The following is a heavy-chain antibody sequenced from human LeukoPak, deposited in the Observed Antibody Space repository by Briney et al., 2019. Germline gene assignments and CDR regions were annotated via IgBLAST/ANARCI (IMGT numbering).Heavy chain of an antibody. V-gene: IGHV3-21*01. Sequence: RGALRHSCAASGITFSSYSMNWVRQAPGKGLEWVSSISSSSSYIYYAHSVKGRFTISRDNAKNSLYLQMNSLRAEDTAVYYCARDKSAYSYGYVTGAFDIWGQGTMVTVSS. CDR1: GITFSSYS. CDR2: ISSSSSYI. CDR3: ARDKSAYSYGYVTGAFDI. J-gene: IGHJ3*02. D-gene: IGHD5-18*01.